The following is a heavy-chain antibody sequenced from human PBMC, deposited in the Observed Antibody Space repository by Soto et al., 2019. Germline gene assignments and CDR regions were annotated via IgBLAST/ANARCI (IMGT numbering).Heavy chain of an antibody. J-gene: IGHJ4*02. V-gene: IGHV4-30-4*01. D-gene: IGHD3-16*02. CDR2: IDSSGST. CDR1: GDSTSNGGYY. CDR3: ASRYLY. Sequence: PSETLSLTCTVSGDSTSNGGYYWSWIRQPPGRGLEWIGYIDSSGSTYYNPSLKSRLTMSVDMSKNQFSLRLTSVTAADTAVYYCASRYLYWGQGLLVTVSS.